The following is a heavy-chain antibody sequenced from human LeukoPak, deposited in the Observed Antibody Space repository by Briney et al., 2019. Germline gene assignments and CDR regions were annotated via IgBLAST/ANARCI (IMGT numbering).Heavy chain of an antibody. CDR3: ARHADIAAYREGMDV. Sequence: SETLSLTCTVSGGSISHYFWSWIRQPPGQGLEWVGYVYYRGNTIYSPSLRSRVTISVDSPKNEFSLKMTSVTAADTAVYYCARHADIAAYREGMDVWGKGTTVTVSS. D-gene: IGHD2-15*01. CDR1: GGSISHYF. J-gene: IGHJ6*04. CDR2: VYYRGNT. V-gene: IGHV4-59*01.